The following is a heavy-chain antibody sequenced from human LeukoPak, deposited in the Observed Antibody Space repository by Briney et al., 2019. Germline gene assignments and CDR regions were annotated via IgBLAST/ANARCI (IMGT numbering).Heavy chain of an antibody. Sequence: GGSLRLSCAASGFTFSSYSMNWVRQAPGKGLEWVSSISSSSSYIYYADSVKGRFTISRDNAKNSLYLQMNSLRAEDTAVYYCARGLRFLKWPLNGMDVWGQGTTVTVSS. D-gene: IGHD3-3*01. CDR2: ISSSSSYI. CDR3: ARGLRFLKWPLNGMDV. V-gene: IGHV3-21*01. CDR1: GFTFSSYS. J-gene: IGHJ6*02.